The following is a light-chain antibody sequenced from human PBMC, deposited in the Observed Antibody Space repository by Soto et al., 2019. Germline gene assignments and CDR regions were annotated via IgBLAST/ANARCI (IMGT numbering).Light chain of an antibody. Sequence: QSALTQPASVSGSPGQSITISCTGTISDVGGYNFVSWYQQYPGKAPKLMISDVSNRPSGVSNRFSGSKSGNTASLTISGLQAEDEDDYYCSSFTGSNYVFGTGTKVTVL. J-gene: IGLJ1*01. CDR2: DVS. CDR3: SSFTGSNYV. CDR1: ISDVGGYNF. V-gene: IGLV2-14*03.